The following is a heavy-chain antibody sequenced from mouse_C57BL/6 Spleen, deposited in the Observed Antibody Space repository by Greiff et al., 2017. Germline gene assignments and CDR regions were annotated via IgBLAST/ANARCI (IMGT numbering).Heavy chain of an antibody. CDR2: IDPSDSYT. CDR1: GYTFTSYW. Sequence: QVQLQQPGAELVMPGASVKLSCKASGYTFTSYWMHWVKQRPGQGLEWIGEIDPSDSYTNYNQKFTGKSTLTVDKSSSTAYMQLSSLTSEDSAVYYCARQDYGNYYAMDYWGQGTSVTVSS. J-gene: IGHJ4*01. V-gene: IGHV1-69*01. CDR3: ARQDYGNYYAMDY. D-gene: IGHD2-1*01.